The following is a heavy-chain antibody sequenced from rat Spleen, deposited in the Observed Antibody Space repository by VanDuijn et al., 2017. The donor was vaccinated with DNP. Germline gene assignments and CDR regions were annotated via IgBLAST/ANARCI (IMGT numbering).Heavy chain of an antibody. Sequence: EVQLVESGGDLVQPGRSLKLSCAASGFTFSDYYMAWVRQAQSTRLEGVASISTGRGTTYYRDSVTGRLTISRDNAKSSLYLQMDSLRSEDTATYYRPTDYYSSGYWCTGTLVSVSS. V-gene: IGHV5S23*01. CDR3: PTDYYSSGY. D-gene: IGHD1-2*01. CDR2: ISTGRGTT. J-gene: IGHJ3*01. CDR1: GFTFSDYY.